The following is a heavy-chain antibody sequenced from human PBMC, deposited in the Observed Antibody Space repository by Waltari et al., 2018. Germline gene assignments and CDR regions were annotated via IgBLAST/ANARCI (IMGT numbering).Heavy chain of an antibody. CDR2: ISTRGVTT. Sequence: VQLLESGGGLVQPGESLRLSCVGSGFTASNNPMSWVRQAPGKGLEWFLGISTRGVTTYSADSVKGRFSIFRDDSQHTLYLQMDRVRVEDAAIYYCVVGDKYGGVWGQGTLVSVS. CDR1: GFTASNNP. D-gene: IGHD3-16*01. J-gene: IGHJ3*01. CDR3: VVGDKYGGV. V-gene: IGHV3-23*01.